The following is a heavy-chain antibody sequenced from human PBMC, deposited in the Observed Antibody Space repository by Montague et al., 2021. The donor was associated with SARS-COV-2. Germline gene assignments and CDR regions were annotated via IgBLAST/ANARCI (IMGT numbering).Heavy chain of an antibody. D-gene: IGHD3-10*01. J-gene: IGHJ5*02. CDR2: IYYSGTT. V-gene: IGHV4-39*01. CDR3: ARSTATFGESHNWFAP. CDR1: GGSISSNNNY. Sequence: SETLSLTCTVSGGSISSNNNYWGWIRQSAGKGLEWIGSIYYSGTTYYNPSLKSRVTISVDTSKNQFSLRLSSVTATDMSVYYCARSTATFGESHNWFAPWGQGTLVIVSS.